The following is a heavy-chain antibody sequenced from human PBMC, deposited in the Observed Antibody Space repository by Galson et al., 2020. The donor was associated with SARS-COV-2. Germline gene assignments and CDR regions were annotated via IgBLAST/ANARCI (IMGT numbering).Heavy chain of an antibody. CDR1: GGSISSGGYY. CDR3: ARVVRGVIIKGFDWFDP. Sequence: SETLSLTCTVSGGSISSGGYYWSWIRQHPGKGLEWIGYIYYSGSTYYNPSLKSRVTISVDTSKNQFSLKLSSVTAADTAVYYCARVVRGVIIKGFDWFDPWGQGTLVTVSS. CDR2: IYYSGST. D-gene: IGHD3-10*01. J-gene: IGHJ5*02. V-gene: IGHV4-31*03.